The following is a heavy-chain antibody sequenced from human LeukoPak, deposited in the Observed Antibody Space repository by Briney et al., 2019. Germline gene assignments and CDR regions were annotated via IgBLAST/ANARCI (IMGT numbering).Heavy chain of an antibody. CDR3: ARPQYSGSNRGPFDY. Sequence: SVKVSCKASGGTFSSYAISWVRQAPGQGLEWMGGIIPIFGTANYAQKSQGRVTITTDESTSTAYMELSSLRSEDTAVYYCARPQYSGSNRGPFDYWGQGTLVTVSS. D-gene: IGHD1-26*01. J-gene: IGHJ4*02. CDR1: GGTFSSYA. CDR2: IIPIFGTA. V-gene: IGHV1-69*05.